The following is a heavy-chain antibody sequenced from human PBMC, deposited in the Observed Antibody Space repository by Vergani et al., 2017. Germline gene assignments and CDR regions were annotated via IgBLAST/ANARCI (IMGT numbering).Heavy chain of an antibody. CDR1: GFISSSYW. V-gene: IGHV3-7*01. CDR2: VNQDGSEK. D-gene: IGHD5-18*01. Sequence: EGQLVESGGDWVQRGGSLRLSCAASGFISSSYWMSWVRQAPGKGLEWVANVNQDGSEKYYVDSVRGRFTISRDNAKNSIYLQMNSLRAEDTAVYFCARDHGYSFGAYYFDYWGQGTLVTVSS. J-gene: IGHJ4*02. CDR3: ARDHGYSFGAYYFDY.